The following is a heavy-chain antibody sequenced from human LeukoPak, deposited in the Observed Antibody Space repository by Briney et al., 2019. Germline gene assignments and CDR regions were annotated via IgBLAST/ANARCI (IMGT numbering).Heavy chain of an antibody. Sequence: ASVKVSCKASEYTFTSYYMHWVRQAPGQGLEWMGIINPSGGSTSYAQKFQGRVTMTRDTSTSTVYMELSSLRSEDTAVYYCASATYYYDSSGPNWYFDLWGRGTLVTVSS. J-gene: IGHJ2*01. CDR3: ASATYYYDSSGPNWYFDL. CDR1: EYTFTSYY. CDR2: INPSGGST. V-gene: IGHV1-46*01. D-gene: IGHD3-22*01.